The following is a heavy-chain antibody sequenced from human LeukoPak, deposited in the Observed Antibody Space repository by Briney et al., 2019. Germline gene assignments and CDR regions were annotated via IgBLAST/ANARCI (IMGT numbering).Heavy chain of an antibody. V-gene: IGHV3-48*02. CDR3: ARMTHSGSYYFDY. J-gene: IGHJ4*02. CDR1: GFTFSRYN. D-gene: IGHD1-26*01. Sequence: GGSLRLSCAASGFTFSRYNMNWVRQAPGKGLEWVPYISSSSSTTYYADSVKGRFTISRDNAKTSLYLQMNSLRDEDTAVYYCARMTHSGSYYFDYWGQGTLVTVSS. CDR2: ISSSSSTT.